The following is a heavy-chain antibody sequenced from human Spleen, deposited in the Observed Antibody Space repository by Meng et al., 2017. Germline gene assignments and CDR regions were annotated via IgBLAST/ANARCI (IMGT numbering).Heavy chain of an antibody. V-gene: IGHV1-18*01. D-gene: IGHD7-27*01. CDR1: DYTFTDYG. CDR3: ARDSTGDLDY. CDR2: ISNYNGIA. Sequence: QVQLVQSGSEGREPGASVKVSCKASDYTFTDYGITWVRQAPGQGLEWMGWISNYNGIANYAQRFQGRVTMTTDTSTATAYMELTNLRSDDTAIYYCARDSTGDLDYWGQGTLVTVSS. J-gene: IGHJ4*02.